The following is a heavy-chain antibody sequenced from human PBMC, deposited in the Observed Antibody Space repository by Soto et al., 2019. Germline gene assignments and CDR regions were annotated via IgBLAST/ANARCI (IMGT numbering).Heavy chain of an antibody. V-gene: IGHV3-53*01. Sequence: EVQLVESGGGLIQPGGSLRLSCAVSGFTVSNNYMSWVRQAPGKGLEGVSVIYSGGYTAYGDSVKGRFTISRDNSKNTLYLQMNSLRADDTAVYYCVKETSGNWGYMADWGRGTTVTVSS. CDR3: VKETSGNWGYMAD. D-gene: IGHD7-27*01. CDR1: GFTVSNNY. J-gene: IGHJ6*02. CDR2: IYSGGYT.